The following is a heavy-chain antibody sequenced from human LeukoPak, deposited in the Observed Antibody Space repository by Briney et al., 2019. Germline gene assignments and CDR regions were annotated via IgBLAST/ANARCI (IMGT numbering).Heavy chain of an antibody. CDR3: AKGGRVGGYYAPSGLDY. CDR2: IRYDGSNK. CDR1: GFTFSSYG. D-gene: IGHD3-22*01. J-gene: IGHJ4*02. V-gene: IGHV3-30*02. Sequence: GGSLRLSCAASGFTFSSYGIHWVRQAPGKGLEWVAFIRYDGSNKYLADSVKGRFTISRDNSKNTLYLQMNSLRAEDTAVYYCAKGGRVGGYYAPSGLDYWGQGTLVTVSS.